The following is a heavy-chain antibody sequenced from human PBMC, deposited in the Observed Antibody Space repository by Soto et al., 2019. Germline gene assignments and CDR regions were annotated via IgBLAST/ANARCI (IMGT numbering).Heavy chain of an antibody. CDR2: ISAYNGNT. CDR3: ARTSLGAVAGTTIDY. D-gene: IGHD6-19*01. Sequence: ASGKGSYKASGYTFTSYGISWLRQAPGQGLEWMGWISAYNGNTNYAQKLQGRVTMTTDTSASTAYMELRSLRSDDTAVYYCARTSLGAVAGTTIDYWGQGTLVTVSS. J-gene: IGHJ4*02. V-gene: IGHV1-18*01. CDR1: GYTFTSYG.